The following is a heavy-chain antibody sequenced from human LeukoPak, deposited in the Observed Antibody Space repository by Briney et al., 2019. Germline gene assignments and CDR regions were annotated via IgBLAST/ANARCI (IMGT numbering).Heavy chain of an antibody. Sequence: GGSLRLSCAASGFTFSSYSMNWVRQAPGKGLEWVSSISSSSSYIYYADSVKGRFTISRDNAKNSLYLQMNSLRAEDTAVYYCARGTLWYSSGWEPFDYWGQGTLVTVSS. CDR3: ARGTLWYSSGWEPFDY. V-gene: IGHV3-21*01. CDR2: ISSSSSYI. J-gene: IGHJ4*02. D-gene: IGHD6-19*01. CDR1: GFTFSSYS.